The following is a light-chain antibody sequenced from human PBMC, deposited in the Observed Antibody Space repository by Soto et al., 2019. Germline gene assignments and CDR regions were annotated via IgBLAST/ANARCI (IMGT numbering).Light chain of an antibody. CDR3: QAWDSSTVVV. Sequence: SYELTQPPSVSVSPGQIASITCSGDKLGDKYACWYQQKPGQSPVLVIYQGTKRPSGIPERFSGSNSGNTATLTISGTQAMDEADYYCQAWDSSTVVVFGGGTKLTVL. CDR1: KLGDKY. CDR2: QGT. J-gene: IGLJ2*01. V-gene: IGLV3-1*01.